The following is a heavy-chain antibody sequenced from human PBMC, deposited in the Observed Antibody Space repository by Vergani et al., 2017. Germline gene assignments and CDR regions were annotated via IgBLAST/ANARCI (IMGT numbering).Heavy chain of an antibody. V-gene: IGHV3-30*02. CDR3: ANSYCSSLSCYAFYGMEV. D-gene: IGHD2-2*01. Sequence: QVQLVESGGGVVQPGGSLRLSCAASGLSFSTYGMNWFRQAPGRGLEWVAFIRYDGSNEYYGDAVKGRFIISRDNSKNMLSLEMHSLSPEDTAVYYCANSYCSSLSCYAFYGMEVWGQGTTVTVSS. CDR1: GLSFSTYG. CDR2: IRYDGSNE. J-gene: IGHJ6*02.